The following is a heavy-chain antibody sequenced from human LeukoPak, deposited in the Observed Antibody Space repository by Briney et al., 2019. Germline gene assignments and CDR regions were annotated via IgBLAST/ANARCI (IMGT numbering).Heavy chain of an antibody. CDR1: GFTFSDYY. D-gene: IGHD3-16*01. V-gene: IGHV3-66*01. CDR2: IYSGGST. Sequence: PGGSLRLSCAASGFTFSDYYMSWIRQAPGKGLEWVSVIYSGGSTYYADSVKGRFTISRDNSKNTLYLQMNSLRAEDTAVYYCARTVRRGLEYFQHWGQGTLVTVSS. CDR3: ARTVRRGLEYFQH. J-gene: IGHJ1*01.